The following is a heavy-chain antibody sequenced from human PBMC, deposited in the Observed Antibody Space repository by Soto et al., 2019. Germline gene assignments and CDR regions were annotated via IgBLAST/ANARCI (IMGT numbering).Heavy chain of an antibody. CDR1: GGSISSGGYS. V-gene: IGHV4-30-2*01. J-gene: IGHJ6*02. D-gene: IGHD6-19*01. CDR3: ARGIEGWYQGRYYYGLDV. CDR2: IYHSGST. Sequence: SETLSLTCAVSGGSISSGGYSWSWIRQPPGKGLEWIGYIYHSGSTYYNPSLKSRVTISVDTSKNQFSLKLSSVTAADTAVYYCARGIEGWYQGRYYYGLDVWGQGTTVTVSS.